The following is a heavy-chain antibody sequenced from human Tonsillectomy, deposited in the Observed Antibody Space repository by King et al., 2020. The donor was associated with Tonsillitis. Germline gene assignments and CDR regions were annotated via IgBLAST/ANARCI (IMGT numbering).Heavy chain of an antibody. J-gene: IGHJ6*03. D-gene: IGHD6-19*01. CDR1: GYTFISYG. CDR3: ARAKGGYSSGWTSYYYYYMDV. Sequence: VKLVESGAEVKKPGASVKVSCKASGYTFISYGISWVRQAPGQGLEWMGWISAYNGDTNYAQKLQGRVTMTTDTSTSTAYMELRSLRSDDTAVYYCARAKGGYSSGWTSYYYYYMDVWGKGTTVTVSS. V-gene: IGHV1-18*01. CDR2: ISAYNGDT.